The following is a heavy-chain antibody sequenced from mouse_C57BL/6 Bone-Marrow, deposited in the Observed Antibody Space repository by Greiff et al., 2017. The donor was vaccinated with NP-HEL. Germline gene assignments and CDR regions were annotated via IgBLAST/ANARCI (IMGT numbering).Heavy chain of an antibody. V-gene: IGHV1-81*01. Sequence: QVQLKESGAELARPGASVKLSCKASGYTFTSYGISWVKQRTGQGLEWIGEIYPRSGNTYYNEKFKGKATLTADKSSSTAYMELRSLTSEDSAVYFCARICYYGSSYEGYWGQGTTLTVSS. J-gene: IGHJ2*01. CDR2: IYPRSGNT. CDR3: ARICYYGSSYEGY. CDR1: GYTFTSYG. D-gene: IGHD1-1*01.